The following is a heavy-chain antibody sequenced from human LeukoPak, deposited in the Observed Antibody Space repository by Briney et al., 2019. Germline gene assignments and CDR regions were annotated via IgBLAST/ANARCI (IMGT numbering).Heavy chain of an antibody. CDR3: AKESTISQKGGFDY. D-gene: IGHD3-9*01. CDR1: GFTFSSYG. V-gene: IGHV3-30*02. Sequence: PGGSLRLSCAASGFTFSSYGMHWIRQAPGKGLEWVAFIRYDGSNKYYADSVKGRFTISRDNSKNTLYLQMNSLRAEDTAVYYCAKESTISQKGGFDYWGQGTLVTVSS. CDR2: IRYDGSNK. J-gene: IGHJ4*02.